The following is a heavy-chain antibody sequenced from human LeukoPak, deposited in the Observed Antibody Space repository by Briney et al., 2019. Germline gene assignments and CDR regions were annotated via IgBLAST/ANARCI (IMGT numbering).Heavy chain of an antibody. D-gene: IGHD1-26*01. CDR2: IYYRGST. Sequence: ASETLSLTCTVSGGSISGSGYFWGWIRQPPGKGLEWIGSIYYRGSTYYSPSLKSRVTMSVDMSKSQFSLKLTSVTAADTAVYYCARLRWELSRMWFDPWGQGTLVTVSS. CDR3: ARLRWELSRMWFDP. J-gene: IGHJ5*02. V-gene: IGHV4-39*01. CDR1: GGSISGSGYF.